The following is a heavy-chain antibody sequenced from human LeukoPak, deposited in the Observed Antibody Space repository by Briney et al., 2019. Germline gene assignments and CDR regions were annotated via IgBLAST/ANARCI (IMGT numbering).Heavy chain of an antibody. CDR1: GGSISSSSYY. Sequence: SETLSLTCTVSGGSISSSSYYWAWIRQPPGKGLEWIGSIFRTGSTYYNPSLNSRVTISVDTSKNQFSLKLTSVTAADTAVYFCAREHGSENWFDPWGQGTLVTVSS. CDR3: AREHGSENWFDP. CDR2: IFRTGST. J-gene: IGHJ5*02. V-gene: IGHV4-39*07.